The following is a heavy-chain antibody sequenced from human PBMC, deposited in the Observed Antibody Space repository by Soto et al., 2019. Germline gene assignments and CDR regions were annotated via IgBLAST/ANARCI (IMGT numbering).Heavy chain of an antibody. Sequence: ASVKVSCKASGYTFTSYYIHWVRQAPGHGLEWMAIINPGGGSTDYAQKFQGRVALPSDTSTSTVHMELRSVRYEDTAVYYCALPESPREGVYSFGMDVWGQGTTVPVSS. D-gene: IGHD5-18*01. CDR3: ALPESPREGVYSFGMDV. CDR2: INPGGGST. V-gene: IGHV1-46*01. J-gene: IGHJ6*02. CDR1: GYTFTSYY.